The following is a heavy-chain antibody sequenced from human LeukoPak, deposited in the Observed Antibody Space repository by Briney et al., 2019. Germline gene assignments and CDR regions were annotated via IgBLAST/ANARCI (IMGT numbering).Heavy chain of an antibody. CDR1: GYTFTSYD. J-gene: IGHJ6*02. CDR3: AREQPGYSSGWFLGPHYYYYGMDV. D-gene: IGHD6-19*01. V-gene: IGHV1-8*01. CDR2: MNPNSGNT. Sequence: GASVKVSCTASGYTFTSYDINWVRQATGQGLEWMGWMNPNSGNTGYAQKFQGRVTMTRNTSISTAYMELSSLRSEDTAVYYCAREQPGYSSGWFLGPHYYYYGMDVWGQGTTVTVSS.